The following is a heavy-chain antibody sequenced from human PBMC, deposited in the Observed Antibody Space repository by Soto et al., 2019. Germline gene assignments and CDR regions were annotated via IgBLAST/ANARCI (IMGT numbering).Heavy chain of an antibody. V-gene: IGHV4-59*01. Sequence: ASETLSLTCTVSGGSISSYYWSWIRQPPGKGLGWIVYIYYSGSTNYNPSLKSRVTISVDTSKNQFSLKLSSVTAADSAVYYCARDSIANYYGMDVWGQGTTVTVSS. J-gene: IGHJ6*02. D-gene: IGHD2-2*01. CDR1: GGSISSYY. CDR3: ARDSIANYYGMDV. CDR2: IYYSGST.